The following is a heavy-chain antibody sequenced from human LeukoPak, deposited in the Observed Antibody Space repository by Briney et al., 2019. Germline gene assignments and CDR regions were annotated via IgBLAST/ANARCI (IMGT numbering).Heavy chain of an antibody. V-gene: IGHV3-30*18. CDR2: ISDDGSNK. CDR1: GFTFSNYG. Sequence: PGGSLRLSCAASGFTFSNYGIHWVRQAPGKGLEWVAVISDDGSNKYYADSVKGRFTISRDNPKNTLYLQMNSLRAEDTAVYFCAKERTGYTDYDYDGLLDYWGQGTLVTVSS. CDR3: AKERTGYTDYDYDGLLDY. D-gene: IGHD5-12*01. J-gene: IGHJ4*02.